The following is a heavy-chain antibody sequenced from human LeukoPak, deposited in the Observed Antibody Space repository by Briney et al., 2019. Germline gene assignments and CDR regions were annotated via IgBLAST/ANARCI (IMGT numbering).Heavy chain of an antibody. D-gene: IGHD6-13*01. V-gene: IGHV3-30*18. J-gene: IGHJ4*02. CDR1: GFTFSSYG. CDR3: AKESDSSSWREAPADF. CDR2: ISYDGSNK. Sequence: PGGSLRLSCAASGFTFSSYGMHWVRQAPGKGLEWVAVISYDGSNKYYADSVKGRFTISRDNSKNTLYLQMNSLRAEDTAVYYCAKESDSSSWREAPADFWGQGTLVTVSS.